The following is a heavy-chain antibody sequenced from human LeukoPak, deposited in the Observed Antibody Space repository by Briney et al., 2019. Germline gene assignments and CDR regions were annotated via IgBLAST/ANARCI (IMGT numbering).Heavy chain of an antibody. CDR2: IIPIFGTA. J-gene: IGHJ4*02. D-gene: IGHD6-6*01. CDR1: GGTLSSYA. CDR3: ARELGVTGRRSSSSRPFDY. V-gene: IGHV1-69*05. Sequence: ASVKVSCKASGGTLSSYAISWVRQVPGQGLEWMGGIIPIFGTANYAQKFQGRVTITTDESTSTAYMELSSLRSEDTAVYYCARELGVTGRRSSSSRPFDYWGQGTLVTVSS.